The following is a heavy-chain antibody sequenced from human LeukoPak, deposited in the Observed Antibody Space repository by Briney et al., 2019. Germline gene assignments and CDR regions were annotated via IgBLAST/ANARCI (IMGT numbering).Heavy chain of an antibody. D-gene: IGHD1-20*01. J-gene: IGHJ4*02. CDR2: ISNTGGST. V-gene: IGHV3-23*01. Sequence: GGSLRLSCAASGFTFSSYAMSWVRQAPGKGLEWVSTISNTGGSTYYADSVKGRFTISRDTSNNTVSLQMNSLRPDDTAVYYCAKQAYNWNDVLGYWGQGTLVTVSS. CDR3: AKQAYNWNDVLGY. CDR1: GFTFSSYA.